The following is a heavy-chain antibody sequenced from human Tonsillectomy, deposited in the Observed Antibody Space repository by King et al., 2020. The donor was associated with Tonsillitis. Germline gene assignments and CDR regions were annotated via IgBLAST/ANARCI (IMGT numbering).Heavy chain of an antibody. CDR3: AKGGTYQLRFGFDYFDY. J-gene: IGHJ4*02. CDR1: GFTFSSYG. Sequence: VQLVESGGGVVQPGRSLRLSCAASGFTFSSYGMHWVRQAPGKGLEWVAVISYDGSNKYYADSVKGRFTISRDNSKNTLYLQMNSLRAEDTAVYYCAKGGTYQLRFGFDYFDYWGQGTLVTVSS. V-gene: IGHV3-30*18. CDR2: ISYDGSNK. D-gene: IGHD2-2*01.